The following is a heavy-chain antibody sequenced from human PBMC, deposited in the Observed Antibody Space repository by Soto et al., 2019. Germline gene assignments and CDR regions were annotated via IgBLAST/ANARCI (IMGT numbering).Heavy chain of an antibody. J-gene: IGHJ5*02. CDR2: INHSGST. D-gene: IGHD2-2*02. CDR3: ARVLGWYQLPYVFDP. Sequence: SETLSLTCAFYGLSFSGYYCILIRQPPGKGLEWIGEINHSGSTNYNPSLKSRVTISVDTSKNQFSLKLSSVTAADTAVYYCARVLGWYQLPYVFDPWGQGTLVTVSS. V-gene: IGHV4-34*01. CDR1: GLSFSGYY.